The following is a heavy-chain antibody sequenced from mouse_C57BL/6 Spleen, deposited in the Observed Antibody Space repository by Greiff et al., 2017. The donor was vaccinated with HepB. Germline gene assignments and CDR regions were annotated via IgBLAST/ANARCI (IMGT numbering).Heavy chain of an antibody. CDR3: ARSGTTAMDY. Sequence: QVQLQQPGAELVMPGASVKLSCKASGYTFTSYWMHWVKQRPGQGLEWFGEIDPSDCYTNYNQKFKGKSTLTVDKSSSTAYMQLSSLTSEDSAVYYCARSGTTAMDYWGQGTSVTVSS. CDR1: GYTFTSYW. J-gene: IGHJ4*01. CDR2: IDPSDCYT. V-gene: IGHV1-69*01. D-gene: IGHD4-1*01.